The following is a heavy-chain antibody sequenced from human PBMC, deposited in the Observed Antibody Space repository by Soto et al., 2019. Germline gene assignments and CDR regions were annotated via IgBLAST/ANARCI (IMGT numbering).Heavy chain of an antibody. J-gene: IGHJ6*02. CDR2: ISSSSSTI. V-gene: IGHV3-48*02. Sequence: GSLRLSCAASGFTFSSYSMNWVRQAPGKGLEWVSYISSSSSTIYYADSVKGRFTISRDNAKNSLYLQMNSLRDEDTAVYYCARDRDFWSGYYTLPYYYYGMDVWGQGTTVTVSS. D-gene: IGHD3-3*01. CDR1: GFTFSSYS. CDR3: ARDRDFWSGYYTLPYYYYGMDV.